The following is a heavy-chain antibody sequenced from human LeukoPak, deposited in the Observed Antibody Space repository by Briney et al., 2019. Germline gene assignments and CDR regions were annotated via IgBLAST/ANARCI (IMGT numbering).Heavy chain of an antibody. CDR2: ISAYNGNT. D-gene: IGHD2-2*01. J-gene: IGHJ4*02. Sequence: ASVKVSCKASGYTFTSYGISWVRQAPGQGLEWMGWISAYNGNTNYAQKLQGRVTMTTDTSTSTADMELRSLRSDDTAVYYCARDSSYCSSTSCPPVDYWGQGTLVTVSS. V-gene: IGHV1-18*01. CDR1: GYTFTSYG. CDR3: ARDSSYCSSTSCPPVDY.